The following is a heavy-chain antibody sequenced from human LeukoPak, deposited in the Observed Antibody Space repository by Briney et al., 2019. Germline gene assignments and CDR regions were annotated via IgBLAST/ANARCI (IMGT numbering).Heavy chain of an antibody. D-gene: IGHD3-3*01. J-gene: IGHJ6*03. Sequence: ASVKVSCKASGHTATTYGFSLIRQAPGQGLEWIGWIFSYTGQTKYADKFQGRVTMTTDTSKTIAYLDLRSLRSDDTAVYFCANVAKGRFFFYYMDVWGEGTTVTVS. CDR1: GHTATTYG. CDR2: IFSYTGQT. V-gene: IGHV1-18*01. CDR3: ANVAKGRFFFYYMDV.